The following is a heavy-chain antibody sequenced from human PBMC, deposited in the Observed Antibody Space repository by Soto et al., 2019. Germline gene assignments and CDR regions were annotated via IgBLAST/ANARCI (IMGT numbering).Heavy chain of an antibody. V-gene: IGHV3-7*01. CDR1: GFTFSSYW. Sequence: EVQLVESGGGLVHPGGSLRLSCAASGFTFSSYWMSWVRQAPGKGLEWVANIKQDGSEKYYVDSVKGRFPISRDDAKNSLYLKMNSLRAEDTAVYYCARETKEYYDILTGYYYYYYMDVWGKGSTVTVSS. J-gene: IGHJ6*03. CDR3: ARETKEYYDILTGYYYYYYMDV. D-gene: IGHD3-9*01. CDR2: IKQDGSEK.